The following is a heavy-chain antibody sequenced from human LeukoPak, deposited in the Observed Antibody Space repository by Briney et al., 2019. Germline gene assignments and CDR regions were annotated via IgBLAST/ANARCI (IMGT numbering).Heavy chain of an antibody. Sequence: SETLSLTCTVSGGSISSGGYYWSWIRQHPGKGLEWIGYIYYTGSTSYNPSLKSRVATSVDTSENQFSLKLSSVTAADTAVYYCARGHWYYYDTSGYSNPTFIDYWGQGTLVTVSS. CDR1: GGSISSGGYY. D-gene: IGHD3-22*01. V-gene: IGHV4-31*03. CDR3: ARGHWYYYDTSGYSNPTFIDY. CDR2: IYYTGST. J-gene: IGHJ4*02.